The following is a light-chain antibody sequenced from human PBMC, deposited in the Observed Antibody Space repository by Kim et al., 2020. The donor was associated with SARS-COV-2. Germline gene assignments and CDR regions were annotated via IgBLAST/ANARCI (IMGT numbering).Light chain of an antibody. CDR3: QQYNGYPYT. J-gene: IGKJ2*01. Sequence: DIQMTQSPPSLSASVGDRVTITCRASQGINNYLAWFQQKPGKAPKSLIYGASSLHSGVPSKFSGSGFGTDFSLTISDLQPEDFASYYCQQYNGYPYTFGQGTKVDIK. CDR1: QGINNY. V-gene: IGKV1-16*02. CDR2: GAS.